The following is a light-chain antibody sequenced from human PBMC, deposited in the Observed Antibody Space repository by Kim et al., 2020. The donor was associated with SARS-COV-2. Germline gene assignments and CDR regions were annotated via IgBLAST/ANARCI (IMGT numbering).Light chain of an antibody. CDR2: GKN. CDR3: NSRDSNDNVV. Sequence: VALEQTVRITCQGDSRRSYDATWYQQKPGQAPILVIYGKNNRPSGIPDRFSGSSSGDTASLTITGTQAGDEADYYCNSRDSNDNVVFGGGTQLTVL. CDR1: SRRSYD. J-gene: IGLJ2*01. V-gene: IGLV3-19*01.